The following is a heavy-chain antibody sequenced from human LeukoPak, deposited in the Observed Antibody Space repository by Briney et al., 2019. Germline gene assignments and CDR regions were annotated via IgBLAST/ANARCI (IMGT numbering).Heavy chain of an antibody. CDR1: GGSISSSSYY. CDR2: LYYSGIT. V-gene: IGHV4-39*01. CDR3: ARQDISGHYDY. D-gene: IGHD3-22*01. J-gene: IGHJ4*02. Sequence: SETLSLTCTVSGGSISSSSYYWGWIRQPPRMGLEWIGSLYYSGITYYTPSLKSRVSIFVDTSKNQFSLRLSSVTAADTAVYYCARQDISGHYDYWGQGTLVTVSS.